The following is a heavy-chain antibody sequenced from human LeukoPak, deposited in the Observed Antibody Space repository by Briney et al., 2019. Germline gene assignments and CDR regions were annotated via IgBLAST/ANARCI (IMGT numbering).Heavy chain of an antibody. D-gene: IGHD2/OR15-2a*01. Sequence: AGGSLRLSCAASGFPFRTYAIHWVRQAPGKGLEWVAVISFDGSNKYYADSVKGRFTISMDNSMNTLYLQMHSLRTEDTAVYYCARDRSPENRYYYYMDVWGKGTTVTV. V-gene: IGHV3-30-3*01. CDR3: ARDRSPENRYYYYMDV. J-gene: IGHJ6*03. CDR1: GFPFRTYA. CDR2: ISFDGSNK.